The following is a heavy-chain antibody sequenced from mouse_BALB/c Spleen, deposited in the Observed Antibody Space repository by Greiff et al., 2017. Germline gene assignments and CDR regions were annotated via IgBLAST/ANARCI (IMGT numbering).Heavy chain of an antibody. CDR3: ARWGNYEGMDY. CDR2: IDPSDSYT. J-gene: IGHJ4*01. CDR1: GYTFPSYW. D-gene: IGHD2-4*01. V-gene: IGHV1-69*02. Sequence: VQLQQPGAELVKPGASVKLSCKASGYTFPSYWMHWVKQRPGQGLEWIGEIDPSDSYTNYNLKFKGKATLTVDKSSSTAYMQLSSLTSEDSAVYYCARWGNYEGMDYRGEGTSVSVSS.